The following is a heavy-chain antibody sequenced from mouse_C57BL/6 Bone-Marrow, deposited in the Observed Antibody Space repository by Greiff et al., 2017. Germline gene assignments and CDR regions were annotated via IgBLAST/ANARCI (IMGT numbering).Heavy chain of an antibody. J-gene: IGHJ1*03. CDR1: GYTFTSYW. CDR2: IDPSDSYT. Sequence: QVQLKQPGAELVRPGTSVKLSCKASGYTFTSYWMHWVKQRPGQGLEWIGVIDPSDSYTNYNQKFKGKATLTVYTSSIPAYMQLSSLTSEDSAVYYCARPITTVVAWYFDVWGTGTTVTVSS. V-gene: IGHV1-59*01. CDR3: ARPITTVVAWYFDV. D-gene: IGHD1-1*01.